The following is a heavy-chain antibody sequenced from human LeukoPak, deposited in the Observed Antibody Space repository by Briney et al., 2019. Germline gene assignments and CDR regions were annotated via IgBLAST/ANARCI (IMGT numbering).Heavy chain of an antibody. CDR1: GFTFSSYW. V-gene: IGHV3-66*01. D-gene: IGHD4-17*01. Sequence: GGSLRLSCAASGFTFSSYWMHWVRQAPGKGLEWVSVIYSGGSTYYADSVKGRFTISRDNSKNTLYLQMNSLRAEDTAVYYCARVGPENGDYVGGYFDYWGQGTLVTVSS. CDR2: IYSGGST. CDR3: ARVGPENGDYVGGYFDY. J-gene: IGHJ4*02.